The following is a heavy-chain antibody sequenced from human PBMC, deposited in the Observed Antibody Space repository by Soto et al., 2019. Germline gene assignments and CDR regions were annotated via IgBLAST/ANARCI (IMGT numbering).Heavy chain of an antibody. CDR3: ARGFEYSSSLGAFDI. Sequence: GGSLRLSCAASGFTVSSNYMSWVRQAPGKGLEWVSVIYSGGSTYYADSVKGRFTISRDNSKNTLYLQMNSLRAEDTAVYYCARGFEYSSSLGAFDIWGQGTMVTVSS. CDR2: IYSGGST. D-gene: IGHD6-6*01. J-gene: IGHJ3*02. V-gene: IGHV3-53*01. CDR1: GFTVSSNY.